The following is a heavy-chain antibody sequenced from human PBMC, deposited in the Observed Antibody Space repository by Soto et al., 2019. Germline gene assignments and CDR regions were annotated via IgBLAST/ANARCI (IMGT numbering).Heavy chain of an antibody. CDR3: AAGGNSSSSLSIY. D-gene: IGHD6-6*01. Sequence: GASVKVSCKASGFTFTSSAVQGVRPARGQRLEWIGWIVVGSGNTNYAQKFQERVTITRDMSTSTAYMELSSLRSEDTAVYYCAAGGNSSSSLSIYWGQGTLVTVSS. J-gene: IGHJ4*02. V-gene: IGHV1-58*01. CDR2: IVVGSGNT. CDR1: GFTFTSSA.